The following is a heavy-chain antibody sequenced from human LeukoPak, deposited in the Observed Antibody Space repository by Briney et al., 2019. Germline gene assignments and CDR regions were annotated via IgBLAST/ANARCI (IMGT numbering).Heavy chain of an antibody. CDR3: ARSIVVVPAALGY. D-gene: IGHD2-2*01. CDR1: GYTFTGYY. V-gene: IGHV1-2*02. J-gene: IGHJ4*02. Sequence: ASVKVSCKASGYTFTGYYMHWVRQAPGQGLEWMGWINPNSGGTNYAQKCQGRVTMTRDTSISAAYMELSRLRSDDTAVYYCARSIVVVPAALGYWGQGTLVTVSS. CDR2: INPNSGGT.